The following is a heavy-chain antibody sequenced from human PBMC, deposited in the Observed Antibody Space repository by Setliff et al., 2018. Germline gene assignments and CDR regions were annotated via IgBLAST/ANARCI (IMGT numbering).Heavy chain of an antibody. Sequence: SETLSLTCSVSGGSFSGYYWSWIRQPPGKGLEWIGYIYIYNSGSTNYNPSLTSRATISRDTSKNQISLKLRSVTAADTAVYYCARVFPLVTADDNRFDPWGQGILVTVSS. V-gene: IGHV4-4*08. CDR3: ARVFPLVTADDNRFDP. CDR2: IYIYNSGST. CDR1: GGSFSGYY. J-gene: IGHJ5*02. D-gene: IGHD2-21*02.